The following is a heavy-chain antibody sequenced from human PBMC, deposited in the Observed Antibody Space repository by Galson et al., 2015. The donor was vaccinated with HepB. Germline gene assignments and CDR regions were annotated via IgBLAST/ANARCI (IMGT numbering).Heavy chain of an antibody. J-gene: IGHJ6*01. CDR2: ITSGGGNR. D-gene: IGHD3-9*01. V-gene: IGHV3-23*01. CDR3: AKPSGTVSLDWFFWLY. CDR1: GFTFSSYA. Sequence: SLRLSCAASGFTFSSYAMHWVRQAPGKGLEWVSSITSGGGNRYYADSVKGRFTISRDNSKNTLYLQLNSLRAEDTAVYYCAKPSGTVSLDWFFWLYWGRGRTVAIAS.